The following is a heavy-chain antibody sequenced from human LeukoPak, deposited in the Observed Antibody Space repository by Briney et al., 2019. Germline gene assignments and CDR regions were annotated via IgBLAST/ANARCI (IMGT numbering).Heavy chain of an antibody. J-gene: IGHJ4*02. Sequence: PSETLSLTCAVSGGSISSSNWWSWVRQPPGKGLEWIGEIYHSGSTNYNPSLKSRVTISVDKSKNQFSPKLSSVTAADTAVYYCAREGNTMVRGVNWGQGTLVTVSS. D-gene: IGHD3-10*01. CDR2: IYHSGST. CDR1: GGSISSSNW. V-gene: IGHV4-4*02. CDR3: AREGNTMVRGVN.